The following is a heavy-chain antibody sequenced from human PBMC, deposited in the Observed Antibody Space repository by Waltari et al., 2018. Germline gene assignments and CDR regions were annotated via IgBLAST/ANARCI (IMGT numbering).Heavy chain of an antibody. J-gene: IGHJ4*02. Sequence: EVQLLDSGGALVQPGGPLRLSCAASGFTFARLGMGWIRQAPGKGLEGVAGVSGSGQTTYYADSVKVRFTISRDNAKNIVYLQMSSLRAEDTAAYFCVREGYSYDTGYYSGGYFDYWGQGTLVTVSS. CDR1: GFTFARLG. D-gene: IGHD3-22*01. CDR3: VREGYSYDTGYYSGGYFDY. CDR2: VSGSGQTT. V-gene: IGHV3-23*01.